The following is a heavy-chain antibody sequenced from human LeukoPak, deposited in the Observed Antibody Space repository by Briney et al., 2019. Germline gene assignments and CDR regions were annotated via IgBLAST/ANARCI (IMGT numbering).Heavy chain of an antibody. V-gene: IGHV4-59*01. CDR2: IYYSGST. CDR3: ARGSDYYDSSGYYYLFDY. J-gene: IGHJ4*02. D-gene: IGHD3-22*01. Sequence: PSETLSLTCAVYSGSFSGYYWSWIRQPPGKGLEWVGYIYYSGSTNYNPSLKSRVTISVDTSKNQFSLKLSSVTAADTAVYYCARGSDYYDSSGYYYLFDYWGQGTLVTVSS. CDR1: SGSFSGYY.